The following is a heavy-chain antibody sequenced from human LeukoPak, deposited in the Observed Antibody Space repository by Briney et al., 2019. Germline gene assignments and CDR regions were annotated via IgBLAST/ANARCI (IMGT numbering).Heavy chain of an antibody. V-gene: IGHV4-61*08. J-gene: IGHJ4*02. CDR3: ARVAVAGIFWDY. CDR1: GGSISSGGYY. D-gene: IGHD3-9*01. CDR2: IYYSGST. Sequence: PSQTLSLTCTVSGGSISSGGYYWSWIRQPPGKGLEWIGNIYYSGSTKYNPFLKGRVTISVDTSKKQFSLKLNAVTAADTAVYYCARVAVAGIFWDYWGQGTLVTVSS.